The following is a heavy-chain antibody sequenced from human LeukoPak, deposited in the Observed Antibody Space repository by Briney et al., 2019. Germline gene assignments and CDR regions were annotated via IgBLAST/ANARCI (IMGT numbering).Heavy chain of an antibody. CDR1: GYTFTSYA. J-gene: IGHJ6*02. CDR2: INAGNGNT. D-gene: IGHD2-21*02. Sequence: ASVRISCKASGYTFTSYAMHWVRQAPGQRLEWMGWINAGNGNTKYSQKFQGRVTITRDTSASTAYMELSSLRSEDTAVYYCARVLGDPDYYYHGMDVWGQGTTVTVSS. V-gene: IGHV1-3*01. CDR3: ARVLGDPDYYYHGMDV.